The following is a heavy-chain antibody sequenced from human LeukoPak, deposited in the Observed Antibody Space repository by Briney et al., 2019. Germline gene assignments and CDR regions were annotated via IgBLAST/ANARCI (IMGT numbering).Heavy chain of an antibody. J-gene: IGHJ4*02. CDR2: ISSSGSTI. CDR3: AKDGGNWNQDY. Sequence: PGGSLRLSCAASGFTFSNYGMNWVRQAPGRGLEWVSYISSSGSTIYFADSVKGRFTISRDNAKNSLYLQMNSLRAEDTAAYYCAKDGGNWNQDYWGQGTLVTVSS. CDR1: GFTFSNYG. D-gene: IGHD1-1*01. V-gene: IGHV3-48*04.